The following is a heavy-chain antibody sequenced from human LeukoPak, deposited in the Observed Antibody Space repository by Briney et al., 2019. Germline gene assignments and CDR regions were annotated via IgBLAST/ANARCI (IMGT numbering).Heavy chain of an antibody. J-gene: IGHJ1*01. V-gene: IGHV5-51*01. CDR3: ATYAGSSSKYFQD. Sequence: GESLKISCKASGYSFTNYWIGWVRQMPGKGLEWMGITYPGESDTRYSPSFQGQVTISADKSISTAYLQRSSLQASDTAMYYCATYAGSSSKYFQDWGQGTLVTVSS. D-gene: IGHD3-10*01. CDR1: GYSFTNYW. CDR2: TYPGESDT.